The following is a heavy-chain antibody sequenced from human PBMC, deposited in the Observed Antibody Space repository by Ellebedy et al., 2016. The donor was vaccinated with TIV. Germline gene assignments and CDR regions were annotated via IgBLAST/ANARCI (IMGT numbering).Heavy chain of an antibody. D-gene: IGHD2-21*02. Sequence: GESLKISCKGSGYSFTNYWISWVRQMPGKGLEWMGRIDPSDSYTNYSPSFQGHVTISADKSISTAYLQWSSLKASDTAMYYCARLLPTAYCGGDCYSLEYFQHWGQGTLVTVSS. CDR2: IDPSDSYT. V-gene: IGHV5-10-1*01. J-gene: IGHJ1*01. CDR3: ARLLPTAYCGGDCYSLEYFQH. CDR1: GYSFTNYW.